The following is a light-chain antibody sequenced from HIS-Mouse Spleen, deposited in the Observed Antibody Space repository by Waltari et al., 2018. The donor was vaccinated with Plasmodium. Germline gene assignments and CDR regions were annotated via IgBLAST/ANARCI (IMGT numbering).Light chain of an antibody. CDR2: DVS. Sequence: QSALTQPRSVSGSPGQSVTISCTGTSSDVGGYHYVSWYQQQPCKAPKLMIYDVSKRPSGVPDRFSGSKSGNTAPLTISGLQAEDEADYYCCSYAGSYTLVFGGGTKLTVL. CDR3: CSYAGSYTLV. V-gene: IGLV2-11*01. CDR1: SSDVGGYHY. J-gene: IGLJ2*01.